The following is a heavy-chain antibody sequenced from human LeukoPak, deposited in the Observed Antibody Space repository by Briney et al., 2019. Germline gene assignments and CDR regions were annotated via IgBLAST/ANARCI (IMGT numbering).Heavy chain of an antibody. D-gene: IGHD6-19*01. Sequence: ASVKVSCKASGYTFTTYDINWVRQATGQGLEWMGWMNPNSGYTGYAQKFQGRVNITRDTSISTAYMELSSLRSEDTAVYYCARVAGSIDYWGQGTLVTVSS. CDR2: MNPNSGYT. CDR3: ARVAGSIDY. V-gene: IGHV1-8*03. J-gene: IGHJ4*02. CDR1: GYTFTTYD.